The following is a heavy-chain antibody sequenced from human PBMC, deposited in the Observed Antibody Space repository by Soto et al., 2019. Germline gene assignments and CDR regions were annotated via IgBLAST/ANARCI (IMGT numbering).Heavy chain of an antibody. D-gene: IGHD3-3*01. V-gene: IGHV4-34*01. CDR3: ATRITVVGLLIPPFDP. CDR2: INHTGGT. CDR1: GGSVNGYC. J-gene: IGHJ5*02. Sequence: SETLSLTCAVYGGSVNGYCWTWLSQPPGKGLEWIGEINHTGGTHYNPSLKSRVTMSVDTSKNQFTLRVSSVTAADTAIYYCATRITVVGLLIPPFDPWGQGTPGTVS.